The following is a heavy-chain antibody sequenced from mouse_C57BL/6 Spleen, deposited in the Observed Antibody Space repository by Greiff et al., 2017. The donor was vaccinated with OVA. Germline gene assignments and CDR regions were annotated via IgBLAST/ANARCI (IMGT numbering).Heavy chain of an antibody. CDR1: GYTFTSYW. J-gene: IGHJ4*01. CDR3: ARSPTGRMDY. D-gene: IGHD1-1*02. CDR2: IDPSDSET. V-gene: IGHV1-52*01. Sequence: QVQLKQPGAELVRPGSSVKLSCKASGYTFTSYWMHWVKQRPIQGLEWIGNIDPSDSETHYNQKFKDKATLTVDKSSSTAYMQLSSLTSEDSAVYYCARSPTGRMDYWGQGTSVTVSS.